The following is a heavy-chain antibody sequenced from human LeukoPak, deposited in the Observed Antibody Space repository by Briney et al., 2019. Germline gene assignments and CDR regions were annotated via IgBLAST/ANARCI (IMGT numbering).Heavy chain of an antibody. CDR1: GGSFSGYY. V-gene: IGHV4-34*01. CDR2: INHSGST. CDR3: ARGLRRTTVTFVY. Sequence: SGTLSLTCAVYGGSFSGYYWSWIRQPPGKGLEWIGEINHSGSTNYNPSLKSRVTISVDTSKNQFSLKLSSVTAADTAVYYCARGLRRTTVTFVYWGQGTLVTVSS. J-gene: IGHJ4*02. D-gene: IGHD4-11*01.